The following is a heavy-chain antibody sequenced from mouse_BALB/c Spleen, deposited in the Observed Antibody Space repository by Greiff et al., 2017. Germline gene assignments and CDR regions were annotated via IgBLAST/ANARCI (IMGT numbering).Heavy chain of an antibody. J-gene: IGHJ2*01. D-gene: IGHD1-1*02. Sequence: EVQVVESGGGLVKPGGSLKLSCAASGFTFSSYAMSWVRQTPEKRLEWVASISSGGSTYYPDTVKGRFTISRDNAKNTLYLQMSSLKSEDTAMYYCARHGGYFDYWGQGTTLTVSS. CDR1: GFTFSSYA. CDR3: ARHGGYFDY. V-gene: IGHV5-12-1*01. CDR2: ISSGGST.